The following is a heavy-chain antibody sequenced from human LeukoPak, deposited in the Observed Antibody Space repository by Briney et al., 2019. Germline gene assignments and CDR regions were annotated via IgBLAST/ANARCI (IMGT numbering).Heavy chain of an antibody. CDR1: GGSISSYY. Sequence: SETLSLTCTVSGGSISSYYWSWIRQPPGKGLEWIGYIYYSGSTYYNASLKSRITIAVDTSKSQFSLKLSSVTAADTAVYYCARPVPSRLGWFDPWGQGTLVTVSS. V-gene: IGHV4-59*08. CDR3: ARPVPSRLGWFDP. J-gene: IGHJ5*02. D-gene: IGHD1-1*01. CDR2: IYYSGST.